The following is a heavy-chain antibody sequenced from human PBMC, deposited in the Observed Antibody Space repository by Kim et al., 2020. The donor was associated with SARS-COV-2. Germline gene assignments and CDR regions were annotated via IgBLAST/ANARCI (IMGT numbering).Heavy chain of an antibody. Sequence: GGSLRLSCAASGFDVINNYMSWIRQAPGKGLEWVAIIYIDDSTYYAHSVKGRFTISRDTSQNTLYLQMNSLRAEDTALYYCTKDAGRSGGGYWGQGTLVTVSS. CDR2: IYIDDST. D-gene: IGHD3-3*01. V-gene: IGHV3-53*01. J-gene: IGHJ4*02. CDR1: GFDVINNY. CDR3: TKDAGRSGGGY.